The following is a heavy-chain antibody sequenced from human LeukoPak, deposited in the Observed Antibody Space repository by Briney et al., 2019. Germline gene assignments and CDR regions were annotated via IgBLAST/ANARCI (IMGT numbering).Heavy chain of an antibody. Sequence: PGGSLRLSCAASGFTVSSNYMSWVRQAPGKGLEWVLVIYSGGSTYYADSVKGRFTISRDNYKNTLYLQMNSLRAEDTAVYYCARLRRYCSSTSCYTNAFDIWGQGTMVTVSS. D-gene: IGHD2-2*02. CDR2: IYSGGST. V-gene: IGHV3-53*01. J-gene: IGHJ3*02. CDR1: GFTVSSNY. CDR3: ARLRRYCSSTSCYTNAFDI.